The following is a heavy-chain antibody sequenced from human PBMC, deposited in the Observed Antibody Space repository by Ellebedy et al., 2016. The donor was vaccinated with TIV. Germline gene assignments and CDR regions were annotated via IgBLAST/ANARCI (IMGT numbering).Heavy chain of an antibody. CDR2: INPNSGGT. CDR1: GYTFTGYY. D-gene: IGHD4-17*01. J-gene: IGHJ3*02. Sequence: AASVKVSCKASGYTFTGYYMHWVRQAPGQGLEWMGWINPNSGGTNYAQKFQGRVTMTRDTSISTAYMELSRLRSDDTAVYYCARERFEDYGDYAPAFDIWGQGTMVTVSS. V-gene: IGHV1-2*02. CDR3: ARERFEDYGDYAPAFDI.